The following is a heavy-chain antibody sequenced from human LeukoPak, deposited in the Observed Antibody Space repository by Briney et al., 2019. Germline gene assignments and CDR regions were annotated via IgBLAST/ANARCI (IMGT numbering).Heavy chain of an antibody. J-gene: IGHJ6*03. D-gene: IGHD2-8*01. CDR1: GFTFSSYE. CDR2: ISSSGSTI. V-gene: IGHV3-48*03. CDR3: AKDRCSNGIGCYYYYMDV. Sequence: GGSLRLSCAASGFTFSSYEMNWVRQAPGKGLEWVSYISSSGSTIYYADSVKGRFTVSRDNAKNSLYLQMNSLRAEDTAVYYCAKDRCSNGIGCYYYYMDVWGKGTTVTISS.